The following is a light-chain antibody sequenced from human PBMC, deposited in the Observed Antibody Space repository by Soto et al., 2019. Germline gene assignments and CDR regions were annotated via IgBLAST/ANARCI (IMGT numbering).Light chain of an antibody. CDR1: SSDVGGYDY. J-gene: IGLJ1*01. Sequence: QYVLTQPASVSGSPVQSIAISCTGTSSDVGGYDYVSWYQQQPDKATKLMIYEVTKRPSGVSNRFSGSKSGNTASLTISGLQAEDEADYYCSSHTSGSTRVFGTGTKVTVL. CDR2: EVT. V-gene: IGLV2-14*01. CDR3: SSHTSGSTRV.